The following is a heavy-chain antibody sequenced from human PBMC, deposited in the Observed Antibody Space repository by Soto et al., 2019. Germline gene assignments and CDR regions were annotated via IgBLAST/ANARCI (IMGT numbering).Heavy chain of an antibody. CDR3: ATYTHYNYGMDV. V-gene: IGHV3-53*02. J-gene: IGHJ6*02. D-gene: IGHD4-4*01. CDR1: GFTVSSNY. CDR2: IYTGGNT. Sequence: EVQLVETGGTLIQPGGSLRLSCAASGFTVSSNYMSWVRQAPGKGLEWVSVIYTGGNTYYADSVKGRITISRDNSKNTVYLQINSLRAEDTAVYYCATYTHYNYGMDVWGRGATVIVSS.